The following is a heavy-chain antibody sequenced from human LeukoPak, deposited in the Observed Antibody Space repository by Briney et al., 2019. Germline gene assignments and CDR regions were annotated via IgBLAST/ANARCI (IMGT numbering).Heavy chain of an antibody. Sequence: ASVKVSCKASGYTFTDYSFSWVRQAPGQRLEWMGWISGYNGNTNYAERFQDRVTMTIDTSTTTAYLELRSLRSDDTAVYYCARAGAWQIDPWGQGILVTVSS. J-gene: IGHJ5*02. CDR3: ARAGAWQIDP. D-gene: IGHD3-10*01. V-gene: IGHV1-18*01. CDR2: ISGYNGNT. CDR1: GYTFTDYS.